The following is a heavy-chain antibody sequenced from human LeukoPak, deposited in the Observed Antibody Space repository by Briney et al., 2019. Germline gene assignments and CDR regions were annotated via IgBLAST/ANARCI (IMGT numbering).Heavy chain of an antibody. D-gene: IGHD2-21*01. V-gene: IGHV4-38-2*01. CDR3: ARTRIVVVIAALDAFDI. J-gene: IGHJ3*02. CDR1: GSSISSGYY. CDR2: IYHSGST. Sequence: SETLSLTCAVSGSSISSGYYWGWMPQPPGKGREWIGSIYHSGSTYYNPSLKSRVTISVATSKNQFSLKLGSVTAAHTAVYHCARTRIVVVIAALDAFDIWGQGTMVTVSS.